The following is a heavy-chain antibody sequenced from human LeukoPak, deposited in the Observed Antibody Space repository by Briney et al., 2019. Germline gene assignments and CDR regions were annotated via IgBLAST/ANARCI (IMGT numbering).Heavy chain of an antibody. J-gene: IGHJ3*02. Sequence: SETLSLTCTVSGGSVSRTSDYWDWIRQPPGKGLEWIGSIYYTGTTYYSPSLKSRLTMSVDTSKNQFSLKLSSVTAADTAVYYCAREGSSDWPAFDIWGQGTMVTVSS. D-gene: IGHD6-19*01. CDR3: AREGSSDWPAFDI. CDR1: GGSVSRTSDY. V-gene: IGHV4-39*07. CDR2: IYYTGTT.